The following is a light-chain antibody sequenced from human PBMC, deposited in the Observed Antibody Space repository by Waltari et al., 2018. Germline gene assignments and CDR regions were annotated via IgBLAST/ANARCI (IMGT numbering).Light chain of an antibody. J-gene: IGLJ3*02. Sequence: SALTQPRSVSESPGPSVTISCTGTSSDVGASEFVSWYQQHPGKAPKLIIYGVSQRPSGVPDRFSASKSGNTASLTISGLQAEDEADYYCCSYAGSNIRVFGGGTKVTVL. V-gene: IGLV2-11*01. CDR1: SSDVGASEF. CDR3: CSYAGSNIRV. CDR2: GVS.